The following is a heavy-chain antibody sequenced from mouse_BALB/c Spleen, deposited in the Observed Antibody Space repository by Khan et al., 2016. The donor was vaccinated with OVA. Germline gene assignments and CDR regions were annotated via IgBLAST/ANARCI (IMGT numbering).Heavy chain of an antibody. Sequence: EVQLVESGAGIVQPGGSLKRSCAASRFNISSYGMSSVRQSPDKRLELVATIDSNGGSTDYPHSVKRRFTISGDNAKNALYLQMRSLKSEDTAMYYCARSAKWGQGTTLTVSS. V-gene: IGHV5-6-3*01. J-gene: IGHJ2*01. CDR1: RFNISSYG. CDR2: IDSNGGST. D-gene: IGHD1-3*01. CDR3: ARSAK.